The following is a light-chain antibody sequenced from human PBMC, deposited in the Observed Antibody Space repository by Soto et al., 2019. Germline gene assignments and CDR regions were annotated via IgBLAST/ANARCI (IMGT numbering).Light chain of an antibody. CDR3: QQSYSNPWT. CDR2: GAS. V-gene: IGKV3-20*01. Sequence: EIVLTQSPGTLSLSPGERATLSCRASQSVSSSYLAWYQQKPGQAPRLLIYGASSRATGIPARFSGSGFGTDFTLPISSLQPEDFATYYCQQSYSNPWTFGQGTKVDIK. CDR1: QSVSSSY. J-gene: IGKJ1*01.